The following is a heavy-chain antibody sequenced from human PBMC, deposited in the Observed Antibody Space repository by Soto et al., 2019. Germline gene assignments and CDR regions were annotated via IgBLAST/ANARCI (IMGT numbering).Heavy chain of an antibody. J-gene: IGHJ4*02. CDR1: GGTFSSYA. D-gene: IGHD2-8*02. CDR2: IIPIFGTA. CDR3: VVVYAIGGGGFDY. V-gene: IGHV1-69*01. Sequence: QVQLVQSGAEVKKPGSSVKVSCKASGGTFSSYAISWVRQAPGQGLEWMGGIIPIFGTAKYAQKFQGRVTITADESTSTAYMELSSLRSEDTAGDYCVVVYAIGGGGFDYWGQGTLVTVSS.